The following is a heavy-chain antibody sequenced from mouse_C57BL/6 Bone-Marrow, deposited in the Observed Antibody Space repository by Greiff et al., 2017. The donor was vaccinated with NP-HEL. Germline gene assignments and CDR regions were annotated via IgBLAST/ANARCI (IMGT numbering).Heavy chain of an antibody. CDR2: IGPGSGST. J-gene: IGHJ3*01. Sequence: QVQLQQSGAELVKPGASVKISCKASGYTFTDYYINWVKQRPGQGLEWIGKIGPGSGSTYYNEKFKGKATLTADKSSSTAYMQLSSLTSEDSAVYFCARSRDYYGSSPWFAYWGQGTLVTVSA. V-gene: IGHV1-77*01. CDR1: GYTFTDYY. CDR3: ARSRDYYGSSPWFAY. D-gene: IGHD1-1*01.